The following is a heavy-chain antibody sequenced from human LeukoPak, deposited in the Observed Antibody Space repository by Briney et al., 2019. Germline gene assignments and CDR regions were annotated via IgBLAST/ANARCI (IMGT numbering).Heavy chain of an antibody. Sequence: GGSLRLSCAASGFTFSTYSMNWVRQAPGKGLEWVSYITSSSSTMFYADSVKGRFTISRDNAKSSLYLQMNSLRAEDTAVYYCARDVKSYSSGASYFDYWGQGTLVTVSS. D-gene: IGHD6-19*01. J-gene: IGHJ4*02. CDR2: ITSSSSTM. V-gene: IGHV3-48*01. CDR1: GFTFSTYS. CDR3: ARDVKSYSSGASYFDY.